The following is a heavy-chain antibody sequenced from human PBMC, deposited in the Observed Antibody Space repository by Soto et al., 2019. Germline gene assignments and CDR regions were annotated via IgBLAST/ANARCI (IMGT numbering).Heavy chain of an antibody. CDR1: GYTFTSYA. D-gene: IGHD1-20*01. CDR3: ARGMYNHFDY. J-gene: IGHJ4*02. CDR2: INDGNGKT. Sequence: GASAKVSCKASGYTFTSYAIDWLRQAPGKRLEWMGWINDGNGKTKYSKKLQGRVTITRETSASKEYMELSRLRPEEKAVYYCARGMYNHFDYWGQGTLVTVSS. V-gene: IGHV1-3*01.